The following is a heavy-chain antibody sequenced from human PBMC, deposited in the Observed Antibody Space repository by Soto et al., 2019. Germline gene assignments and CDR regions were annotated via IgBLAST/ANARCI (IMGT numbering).Heavy chain of an antibody. CDR1: GFTFSSYA. Sequence: EVQLLESGGGLVQPGGSLRLSCAASGFTFSSYAMRWVRQAPVKGLEWVSAISGSGGSTYYADSVKGRFTISRDNSTTTLYLQMTSLRAEDTAVYYCARRGSGSYYDYWGQGTLVTVSS. J-gene: IGHJ4*02. CDR3: ARRGSGSYYDY. D-gene: IGHD1-26*01. V-gene: IGHV3-23*01. CDR2: ISGSGGST.